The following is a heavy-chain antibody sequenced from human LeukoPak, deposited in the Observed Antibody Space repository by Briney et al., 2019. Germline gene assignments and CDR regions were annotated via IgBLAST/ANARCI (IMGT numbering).Heavy chain of an antibody. V-gene: IGHV3-66*01. D-gene: IGHD3-10*01. CDR3: ARDLYFGEFLGGVDP. CDR2: VYSDGST. Sequence: QSGGSLRLSCAASGFNVSSNYMSWVRQAPGKGLEWVSVVYSDGSTYYADSVKGRFTISRDNSKNTLYLQVNSLRAEDTAVYYCARDLYFGEFLGGVDPWGQGTLVTVSS. CDR1: GFNVSSNY. J-gene: IGHJ5*02.